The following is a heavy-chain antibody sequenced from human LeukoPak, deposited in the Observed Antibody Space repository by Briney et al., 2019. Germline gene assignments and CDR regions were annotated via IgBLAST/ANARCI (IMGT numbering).Heavy chain of an antibody. J-gene: IGHJ4*02. CDR2: ISSSSSYI. D-gene: IGHD3-10*01. Sequence: GGSLRLSCAASGFTFTSFAMSWVRQAPGKGLEWVSSISSSSSYIYYADSVKGRFTISRDNAENSLYLQMNSLRVEDTAVYYCARDLTPLVRSDFWGQGTLVTVSS. CDR3: ARDLTPLVRSDF. V-gene: IGHV3-21*01. CDR1: GFTFTSFA.